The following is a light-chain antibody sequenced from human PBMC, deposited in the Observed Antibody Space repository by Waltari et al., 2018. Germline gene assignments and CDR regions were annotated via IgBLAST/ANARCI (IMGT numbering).Light chain of an antibody. CDR2: RNN. CDR3: SAWDSSLSAQV. V-gene: IGLV10-54*04. J-gene: IGLJ3*02. Sequence: QAGLTQPPSVSKGLRQTATLTCTGNSNNVGNQGAAWLQQHQGHPPKLLSYRNNNRPSGISGGFSASRSGNTASLTITGLQPEDEADYYCSAWDSSLSAQVFGGGTKLTVL. CDR1: SNNVGNQG.